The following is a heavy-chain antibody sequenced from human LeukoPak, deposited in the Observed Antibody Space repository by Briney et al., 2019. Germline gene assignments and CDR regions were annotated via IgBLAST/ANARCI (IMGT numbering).Heavy chain of an antibody. Sequence: GGSLSLSCEGSAFIFRGHWMNWVRQTPGKGLEGVASIKGEGSERQYVDSVKGRFSISRDNTKGSLFLQLNSLRAEDTAVYYCAKAGSEIRFLRIKYYFDYWGQGTLVTVSS. J-gene: IGHJ4*02. D-gene: IGHD3-3*01. CDR3: AKAGSEIRFLRIKYYFDY. V-gene: IGHV3-7*03. CDR1: AFIFRGHW. CDR2: IKGEGSER.